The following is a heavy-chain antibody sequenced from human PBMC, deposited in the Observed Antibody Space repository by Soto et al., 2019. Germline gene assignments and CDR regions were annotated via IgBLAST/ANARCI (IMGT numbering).Heavy chain of an antibody. D-gene: IGHD3-22*01. V-gene: IGHV4-38-2*01. CDR1: GFFISSGNY. CDR2: IFHGGNT. CDR3: MRTNSRGQWAAWY. Sequence: SETLSLTCAVSGFFISSGNYWGWIRKPPGKGLEWIGSIFHGGNTYYNPSLKSRVTISVDMSKNQFSLKLNSVTAADTAVYYCMRTNSRGQWAAWYWGQGTLVTVSS. J-gene: IGHJ4*02.